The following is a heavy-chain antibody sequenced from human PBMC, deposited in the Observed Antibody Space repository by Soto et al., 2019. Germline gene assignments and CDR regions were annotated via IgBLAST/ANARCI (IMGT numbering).Heavy chain of an antibody. J-gene: IGHJ6*02. CDR3: ARGEYYYDSSGSISHFYGTDV. CDR1: GGSIISYY. CDR2: IYYTGST. V-gene: IGHV4-59*01. Sequence: SETLSLTCTVSGGSIISYYWSWIRQPPGKGLEWFAYIYYTGSTNYNPSLKSRVAISVDTSKNQFSLKLDSVTAADTAVYYCARGEYYYDSSGSISHFYGTDVWGQGNTVTVSS. D-gene: IGHD3-22*01.